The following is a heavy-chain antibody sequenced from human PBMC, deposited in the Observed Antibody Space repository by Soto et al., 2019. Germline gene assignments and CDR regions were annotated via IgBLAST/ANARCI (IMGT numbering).Heavy chain of an antibody. CDR2: IYPGDSDT. J-gene: IGHJ4*02. CDR1: GYSFTSYW. CDR3: ARLSNTWYSNFDY. V-gene: IGHV5-51*01. Sequence: GEALKISCKGSGYSFTSYWIGWVRQMPGKGLEWMGIIYPGDSDTRYSPSFQGQVTISVDKSISTAYLQWSSLKASDTAMFYCARLSNTWYSNFDYWGQGTLVPVSS. D-gene: IGHD6-13*01.